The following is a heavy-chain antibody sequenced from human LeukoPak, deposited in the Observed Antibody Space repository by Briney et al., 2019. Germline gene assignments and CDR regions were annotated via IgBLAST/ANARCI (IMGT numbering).Heavy chain of an antibody. J-gene: IGHJ3*02. Sequence: GASVKVSCKASGGTLSSYAISWVRQAPGQGLEWMGGIIPIFGTANYAQKFQGRVTITTDESTSTAYMELSSLRSEDTAVYYCARGSPQNWSGYYLSPLDAFDIWGQGTMVTVSS. CDR1: GGTLSSYA. CDR3: ARGSPQNWSGYYLSPLDAFDI. CDR2: IIPIFGTA. V-gene: IGHV1-69*05. D-gene: IGHD3-3*01.